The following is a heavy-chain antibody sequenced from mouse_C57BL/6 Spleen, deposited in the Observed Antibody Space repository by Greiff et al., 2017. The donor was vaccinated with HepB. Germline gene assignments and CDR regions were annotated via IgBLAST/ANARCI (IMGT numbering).Heavy chain of an antibody. V-gene: IGHV5-4*03. CDR3: ASPDGYYVAWFAY. Sequence: EVKLVESGGGLVKPGGSLKLSCAASGFTFSSYAMSWVRQTPEKRLEWVATISDGGSYTYYPDNVKGRFTISRDNAKNNLYLQMSHLKSEDTAMYYCASPDGYYVAWFAYWGQGTLVTVSA. CDR1: GFTFSSYA. J-gene: IGHJ3*01. CDR2: ISDGGSYT. D-gene: IGHD2-3*01.